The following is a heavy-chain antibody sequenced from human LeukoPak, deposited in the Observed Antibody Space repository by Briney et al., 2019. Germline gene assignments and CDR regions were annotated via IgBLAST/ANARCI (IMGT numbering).Heavy chain of an antibody. J-gene: IGHJ6*03. D-gene: IGHD2-2*03. V-gene: IGHV4-39*01. CDR1: GGSISTGSNY. Sequence: SETLSLTCTVSGGSISTGSNYWGWIRQPPGKGLEWVGNINYNGNTYYNPSLKSRVTISVDTSKNQFSLKLSSVTAADTAVYYCARRPMDISDYYMDVWGKGTTVTISS. CDR2: INYNGNT. CDR3: ARRPMDISDYYMDV.